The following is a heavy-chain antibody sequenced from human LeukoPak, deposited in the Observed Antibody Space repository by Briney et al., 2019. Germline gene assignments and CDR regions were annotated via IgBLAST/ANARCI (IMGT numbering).Heavy chain of an antibody. D-gene: IGHD3-16*01. Sequence: SETLSLTCTVSGGSISSGGYAWSWIRQTPGKGPEWVGYMYPDGSAYYRSSLKSRVIISLDTSKNQFSLKLNSVTAADTAVYYCAREGLGGLYFDYWGRGTLVTVSS. J-gene: IGHJ4*02. CDR3: AREGLGGLYFDY. CDR2: MYPDGSA. V-gene: IGHV4-30-2*01. CDR1: GGSISSGGYA.